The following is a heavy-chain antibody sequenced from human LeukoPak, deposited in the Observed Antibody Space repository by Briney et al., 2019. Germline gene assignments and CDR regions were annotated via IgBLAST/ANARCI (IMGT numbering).Heavy chain of an antibody. D-gene: IGHD6-13*01. J-gene: IGHJ4*02. CDR3: RFTYSGSWLYFDY. CDR1: GFTFDDYA. CDR2: ISWNSGSI. V-gene: IGHV3-9*01. Sequence: GRSLRLSCAASGFTFDDYAMHWVRQAPGKGLEWVSGISWNSGSIGYVDSVKGRFSISKDNAKNSVYLQMNSLRAEDTAVYYCRFTYSGSWLYFDYWGQGTLVTVSS.